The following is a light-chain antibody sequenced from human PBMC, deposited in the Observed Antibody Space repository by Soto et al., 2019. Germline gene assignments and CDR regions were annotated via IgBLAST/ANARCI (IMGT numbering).Light chain of an antibody. CDR2: DVS. CDR1: SSDVGGYNY. Sequence: QSVLTQPASVSGSPGQSITISCTGASSDVGGYNYVSWYQQRPGKAPKLMIYDVSNRPSGVSNRFSGSKSGNTASLTISGLQAEDEADYYCSSYTSSSTPLCVFGTGTKVTVL. CDR3: SSYTSSSTPLCV. J-gene: IGLJ1*01. V-gene: IGLV2-14*01.